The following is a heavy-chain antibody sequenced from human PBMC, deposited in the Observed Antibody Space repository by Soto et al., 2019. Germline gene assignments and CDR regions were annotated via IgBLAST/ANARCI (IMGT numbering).Heavy chain of an antibody. V-gene: IGHV5-10-1*01. CDR3: ARQIYDSDTGPNFQYYFDS. J-gene: IGHJ4*02. CDR2: IDPSDSQT. D-gene: IGHD3-22*01. Sequence: GDSLKISCKLSGYSFAGYWITWVRQNPGKGLEWMGRIDPSDSQTYYSPSFRGHVTISVTKSITTVFLQWSSLRASDTAMYYCARQIYDSDTGPNFQYYFDSWGQGTPVTVSS. CDR1: GYSFAGYW.